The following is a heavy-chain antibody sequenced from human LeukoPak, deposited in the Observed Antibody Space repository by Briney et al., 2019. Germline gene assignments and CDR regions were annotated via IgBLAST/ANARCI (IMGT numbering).Heavy chain of an antibody. CDR2: IYYSGST. Sequence: SETLSLTCTVSGGSISSYYWSWIRQPPGKGLEWIGYIYYSGSTNYNPSLKSRVTISVDTSKNQFSLKLSAVTAADTAVYYCARTTEGGYTYGYFYYYYMDVWGKGTTVTISS. J-gene: IGHJ6*03. CDR3: ARTTEGGYTYGYFYYYYMDV. V-gene: IGHV4-59*01. CDR1: GGSISSYY. D-gene: IGHD5-18*01.